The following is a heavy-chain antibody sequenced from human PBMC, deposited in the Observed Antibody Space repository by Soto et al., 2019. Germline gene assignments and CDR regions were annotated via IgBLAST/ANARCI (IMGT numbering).Heavy chain of an antibody. D-gene: IGHD4-17*01. Sequence: QVQLVQSGAEVKKPGSSVKVSCKASGGTFSSYAISWVRQAPGQGLEWMGGIIPIFGTANYAQKLQGRVTITADESTSTAYMELSSLRSEDTALYYCARATTVTIYYYYCMDVWGQGTTVTVSS. J-gene: IGHJ6*02. V-gene: IGHV1-69*01. CDR2: IIPIFGTA. CDR3: ARATTVTIYYYYCMDV. CDR1: GGTFSSYA.